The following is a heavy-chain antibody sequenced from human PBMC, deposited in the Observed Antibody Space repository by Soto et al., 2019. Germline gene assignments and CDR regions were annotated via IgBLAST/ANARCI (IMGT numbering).Heavy chain of an antibody. J-gene: IGHJ4*02. CDR1: GFTLSDYY. CDR3: ARVRSVSMIVVAPGVPDY. V-gene: IGHV3-11*01. Sequence: GGSLRLSCAASGFTLSDYYMSWIRQAPGKGLEWVSYISSSGSTIYYADSVKGRFTISRDNAKNSLYLQMNGLRAEDTAVFYCARVRSVSMIVVAPGVPDYWGQGTLVTVSS. D-gene: IGHD3-22*01. CDR2: ISSSGSTI.